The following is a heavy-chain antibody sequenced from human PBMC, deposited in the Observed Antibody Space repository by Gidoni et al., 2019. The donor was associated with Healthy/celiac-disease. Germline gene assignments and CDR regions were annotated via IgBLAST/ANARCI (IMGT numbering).Heavy chain of an antibody. Sequence: EVQLVESGGGLIQPGGSLGLSCAASGFTVSSNYMSWVRQAPGKGLEWVSIIYSGGSTYYADSVKGRFTISRDNSKNTLYLQMNSLRAEDTAVYYCARVAELDYYYYGMDVWGQGTTVTVSS. CDR2: IYSGGST. CDR3: ARVAELDYYYYGMDV. CDR1: GFTVSSNY. V-gene: IGHV3-53*01. J-gene: IGHJ6*02. D-gene: IGHD1-1*01.